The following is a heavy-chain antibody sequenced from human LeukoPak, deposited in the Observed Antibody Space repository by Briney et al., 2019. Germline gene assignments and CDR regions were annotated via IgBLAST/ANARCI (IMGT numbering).Heavy chain of an antibody. D-gene: IGHD3-10*01. Sequence: PSETLSLTCSVSGASITSSPYYWGWIRQPPGKGLEWIGSIYYNGSTYYDPSLKSRVTMSADTAKNQFSLKLSSVTATDTAVYYCARHVLLWFGELRRWFDPWGQGTLVTVSS. CDR2: IYYNGST. J-gene: IGHJ5*02. CDR3: ARHVLLWFGELRRWFDP. CDR1: GASITSSPYY. V-gene: IGHV4-39*01.